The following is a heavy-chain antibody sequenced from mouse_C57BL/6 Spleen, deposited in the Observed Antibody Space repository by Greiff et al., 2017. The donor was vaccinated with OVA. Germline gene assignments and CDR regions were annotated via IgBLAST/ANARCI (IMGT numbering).Heavy chain of an antibody. J-gene: IGHJ3*01. CDR1: GFTFSDYY. V-gene: IGHV5-12*01. Sequence: EVMLVESGGGLVQPGGSLKLSCAASGFTFSDYYMYWVRQTPEKRLEWVAYISNGGGSTYYPDTVKGRFTISRDHAKNTLYLQMSRLKSEDTAMYYCARHEATVPFAYWGQGTLVTVSA. CDR3: ARHEATVPFAY. D-gene: IGHD1-1*01. CDR2: ISNGGGST.